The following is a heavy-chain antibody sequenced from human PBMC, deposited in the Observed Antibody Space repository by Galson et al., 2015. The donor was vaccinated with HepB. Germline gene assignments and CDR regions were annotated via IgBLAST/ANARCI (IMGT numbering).Heavy chain of an antibody. Sequence: SVKVSCKASGGTFSSYAISWVRQATGQGLEWMGWMNPNSGNTGYGQKFQGRVTMTRNTSINTAYMELSSLRSEDTAVYYCARGTIFGVIRWWSDPWGQGTLVTVSS. V-gene: IGHV1-8*02. J-gene: IGHJ5*02. CDR3: ARGTIFGVIRWWSDP. D-gene: IGHD3-3*01. CDR2: MNPNSGNT. CDR1: GGTFSSYA.